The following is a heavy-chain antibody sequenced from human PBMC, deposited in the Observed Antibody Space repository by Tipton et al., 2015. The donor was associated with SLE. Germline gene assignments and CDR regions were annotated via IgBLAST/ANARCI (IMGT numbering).Heavy chain of an antibody. CDR3: ARVPGEYDYYYYMDV. Sequence: TLSLTCTVSGGSISSGSFYWSWIRQPAGKGLEWIGRIYTSGSTSYNPSLKSRVTISVDTSKNQFSLKLSSVTAADTAVYYCARVPGEYDYYYYMDVWGKGTTVTVSS. D-gene: IGHD2/OR15-2a*01. CDR1: GGSISSGSFY. CDR2: IYTSGST. J-gene: IGHJ6*03. V-gene: IGHV4-61*02.